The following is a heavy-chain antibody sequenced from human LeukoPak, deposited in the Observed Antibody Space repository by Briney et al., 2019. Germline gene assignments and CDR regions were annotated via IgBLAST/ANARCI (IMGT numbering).Heavy chain of an antibody. CDR3: AFGVENNWFDP. D-gene: IGHD3-3*01. Sequence: SQTLSLTCTVSGGSISSGGYYWSWIRQHPGKGLEWIGYIYYSGSTYYNPSLKSRVTISVDTSKNQFSLRLSSVTAADTAVYYCAFGVENNWFDPWGQGTLVTVSS. CDR2: IYYSGST. CDR1: GGSISSGGYY. J-gene: IGHJ5*02. V-gene: IGHV4-31*03.